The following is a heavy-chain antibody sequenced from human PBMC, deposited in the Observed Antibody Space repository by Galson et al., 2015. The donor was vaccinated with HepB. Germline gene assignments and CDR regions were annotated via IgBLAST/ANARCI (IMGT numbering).Heavy chain of an antibody. J-gene: IGHJ4*02. Sequence: SLRLSCAASGFTVSSNYMSWVRQAPGKGLEWVSVIYSGGSTYYADSVKGRFTISRDNSKNTLYLQMNSPRAEDTAVYYCASGAEVDYFDYWGQGTLVTVSS. V-gene: IGHV3-53*01. CDR1: GFTVSSNY. CDR2: IYSGGST. D-gene: IGHD3-16*01. CDR3: ASGAEVDYFDY.